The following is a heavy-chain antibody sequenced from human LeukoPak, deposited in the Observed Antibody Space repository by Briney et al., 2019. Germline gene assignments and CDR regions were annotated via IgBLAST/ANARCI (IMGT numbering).Heavy chain of an antibody. J-gene: IGHJ4*02. CDR1: GFNVSEYF. CDR2: TRTKARNYNT. V-gene: IGHV3-72*01. Sequence: PGGSLRLSCAASGFNVSEYFIDWLRQAPGKGLEWVSRTRTKARNYNTEYATSVKGRFTVSRDDSNNSVYLQMNSLRTDDTAVYYCGRDSTIGYYWTVWGQGTLVTVSS. CDR3: GRDSTIGYYWTV. D-gene: IGHD3-22*01.